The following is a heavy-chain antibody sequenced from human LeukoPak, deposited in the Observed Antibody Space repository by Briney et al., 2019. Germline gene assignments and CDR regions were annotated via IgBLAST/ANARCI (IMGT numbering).Heavy chain of an antibody. Sequence: GGSLRLSCAASGFTFSHYGMHWVRQAPGKGLEWVSYISLSSSSIYYADSLKGRFTISRDNSKNTLYLQMNSLRAEDTAVYYCARVSEYIDYWGQGTLVTVSS. D-gene: IGHD2/OR15-2a*01. V-gene: IGHV3-48*01. CDR2: ISLSSSSI. CDR1: GFTFSHYG. J-gene: IGHJ4*02. CDR3: ARVSEYIDY.